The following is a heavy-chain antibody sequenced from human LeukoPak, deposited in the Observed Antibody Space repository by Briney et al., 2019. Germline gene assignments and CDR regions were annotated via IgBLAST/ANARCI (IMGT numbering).Heavy chain of an antibody. CDR1: GGSISSSSYY. Sequence: SETLSLTCTVSGGSISSSSYYWSWIRQPPGKGLEWIGEINQRGSTKYNPSLKSRVTISDDTSKKQFSLKLSFVTAADTAVYYCARDRVTTGGFDPWGQGTLVTVSS. CDR2: INQRGST. V-gene: IGHV4-39*07. CDR3: ARDRVTTGGFDP. D-gene: IGHD4-11*01. J-gene: IGHJ5*02.